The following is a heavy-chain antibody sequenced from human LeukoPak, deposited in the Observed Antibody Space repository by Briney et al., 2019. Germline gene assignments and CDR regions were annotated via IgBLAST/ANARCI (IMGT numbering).Heavy chain of an antibody. CDR2: VSGSGGST. CDR1: GFTFSNYA. J-gene: IGHJ4*02. D-gene: IGHD1-26*01. Sequence: GGSLRLSCAASGFTFSNYAMSWVRQAPGKGLEWVSAVSGSGGSTYYADSVKDRFTISRDNSKNRLYLQMNSLRAEDTAVYNCAKVNSGSYLYYFDYWGQGTLVTVSS. CDR3: AKVNSGSYLYYFDY. V-gene: IGHV3-23*01.